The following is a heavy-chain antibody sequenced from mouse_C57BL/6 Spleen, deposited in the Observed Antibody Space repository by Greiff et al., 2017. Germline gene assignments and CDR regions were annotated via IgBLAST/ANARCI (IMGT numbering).Heavy chain of an antibody. J-gene: IGHJ4*01. CDR3: ASSRYDWFYDAMDD. CDR1: GYAFSSSW. Sequence: QVQLQQSGPELVKPGASVKISCKASGYAFSSSWMNWVKQRPGKGLEWIGRIYPGDGDTNYNGKFKGQATLTADKSSSTAYMQLSSLTSEDSACVFCASSRYDWFYDAMDDWGQGTSVTVSS. CDR2: IYPGDGDT. D-gene: IGHD2-3*01. V-gene: IGHV1-82*01.